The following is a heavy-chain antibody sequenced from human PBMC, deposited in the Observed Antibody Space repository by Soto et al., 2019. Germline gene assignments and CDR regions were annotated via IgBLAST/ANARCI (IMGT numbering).Heavy chain of an antibody. CDR2: ISSSSSTI. V-gene: IGHV3-48*02. CDR1: GFTFSSYS. J-gene: IGHJ5*02. CDR3: ARAHPGIAVAGTLLAP. Sequence: EVQLVESGGGLVQPGGSLRLSYAASGFTFSSYSMNWVRQAPGKGLEWVSYISSSSSTIYYADSVKGRFTISRDNAKSSLYLQMNSLRDEDKAAYYCARAHPGIAVAGTLLAPWGKGTLVTVSS. D-gene: IGHD6-19*01.